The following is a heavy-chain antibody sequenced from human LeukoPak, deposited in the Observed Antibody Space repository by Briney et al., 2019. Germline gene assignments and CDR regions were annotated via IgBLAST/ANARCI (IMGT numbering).Heavy chain of an antibody. V-gene: IGHV3-11*01. CDR3: AKDSEIVVRGAFDI. J-gene: IGHJ3*02. CDR1: GFTFSDYY. Sequence: GGSLRLSCAASGFTFSDYYMSWIRQAPGKGLEWVSYISSSGSTIYYADSVKGRFTISRDNAKNSLYLQMNSLRAEDTALYYCAKDSEIVVRGAFDIWGQGTMVTVSS. CDR2: ISSSGSTI. D-gene: IGHD3-22*01.